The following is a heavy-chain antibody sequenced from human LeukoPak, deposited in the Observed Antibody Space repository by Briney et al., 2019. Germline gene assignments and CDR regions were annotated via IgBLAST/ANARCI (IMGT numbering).Heavy chain of an antibody. CDR2: ISHDGSNK. V-gene: IGHV3-30*18. Sequence: GGSLRLSCAASGFTFSSYGMHWVRQAPGKGLEWVAVISHDGSNKYYADSVKGRFTISRDNSKNTLYLQMNSLRAEDTAVYYCAKEYYDFWSGYPNDAFDIWGQGTMVTVSS. D-gene: IGHD3-3*01. CDR3: AKEYYDFWSGYPNDAFDI. J-gene: IGHJ3*02. CDR1: GFTFSSYG.